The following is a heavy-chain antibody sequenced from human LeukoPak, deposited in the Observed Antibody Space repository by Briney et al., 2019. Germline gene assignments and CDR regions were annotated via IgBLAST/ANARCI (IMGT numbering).Heavy chain of an antibody. J-gene: IGHJ3*02. CDR1: GFRFTTYW. CDR3: ARAGYDSSGYYYGEDAFDI. CDR2: INSDGSST. V-gene: IGHV3-74*01. D-gene: IGHD3-22*01. Sequence: PGGSLRLSCAASGFRFTTYWMHWVRQAPGKGLVWVSRINSDGSSTSYADSVKGRFTISRDNAKNTLYLQMNSLRAEDTAVYYCARAGYDSSGYYYGEDAFDIWGQGTMVTVSS.